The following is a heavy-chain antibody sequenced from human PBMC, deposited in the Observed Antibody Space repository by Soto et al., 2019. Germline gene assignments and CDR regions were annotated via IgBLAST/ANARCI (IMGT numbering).Heavy chain of an antibody. D-gene: IGHD6-19*01. J-gene: IGHJ5*02. CDR1: GISFINHY. CDR2: IKPAGSVT. Sequence: GASVKVSCKASGISFINHYVHWVRQAPGQGPEWMGVIKPAGSVTVYAQKFQGWVTMTRDSSISTAYMELSRLRSDDTAVYYCARGRGSSGWDRYNWFDPWGQGTLVTVSS. V-gene: IGHV1-2*04. CDR3: ARGRGSSGWDRYNWFDP.